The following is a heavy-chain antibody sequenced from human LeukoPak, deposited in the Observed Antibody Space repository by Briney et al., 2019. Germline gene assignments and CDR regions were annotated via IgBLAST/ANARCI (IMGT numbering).Heavy chain of an antibody. Sequence: GRSLRLSCAASGFTFTNYALHWVRQTPVKGLEWITLISSDGNNNVYADSVKGRFTISRDNSRNTLYLQMNSLRAEDTAVYYCVKGLVRTTMSYSVDYWGQGALVTVSS. J-gene: IGHJ4*02. CDR2: ISSDGNNN. V-gene: IGHV3-30*18. CDR1: GFTFTNYA. CDR3: VKGLVRTTMSYSVDY. D-gene: IGHD1/OR15-1a*01.